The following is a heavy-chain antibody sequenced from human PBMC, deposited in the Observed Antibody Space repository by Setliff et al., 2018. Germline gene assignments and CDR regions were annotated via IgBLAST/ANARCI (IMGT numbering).Heavy chain of an antibody. Sequence: SETLSLTCAVSGYSISSGFSWVWIRQSPGKGLEWIGRILFSGDTYYNPSLKSRVTMSVDTSKNQFSLNLNSVTAADTAVYYFRLAHCSTTSCEEALDYWSQGTLVTVSS. CDR3: RLAHCSTTSCEEALDY. CDR1: GYSISSGFS. V-gene: IGHV4-38-2*01. D-gene: IGHD2-2*01. J-gene: IGHJ4*02. CDR2: ILFSGDT.